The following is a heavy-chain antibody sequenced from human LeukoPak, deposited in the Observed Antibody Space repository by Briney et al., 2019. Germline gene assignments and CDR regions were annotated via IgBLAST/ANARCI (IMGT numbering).Heavy chain of an antibody. CDR3: AKARNIAAHLVLPLSFDY. V-gene: IGHV3-9*01. J-gene: IGHJ4*02. CDR1: GFTFDDYA. CDR2: ISWNSGSI. Sequence: GRSLRLSCAASGFTFDDYAMHWVRQAPGKGLEWVSGISWNSGSIGYADSVKGRFTITRDNAKNSLYLQMNSLRAEDTALYYCAKARNIAAHLVLPLSFDYWGQGTLVTVSS. D-gene: IGHD6-13*01.